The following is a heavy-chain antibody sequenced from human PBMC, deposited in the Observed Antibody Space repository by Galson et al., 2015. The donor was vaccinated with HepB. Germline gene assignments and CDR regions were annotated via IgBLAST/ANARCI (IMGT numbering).Heavy chain of an antibody. Sequence: SVKVSCKASGYTFASYGISWVRQAPGQGLEWMGWISAYNGNTNYAQKLQGRVTMTTDTSTSTAYMELRSPRSDDTAVYYCARDDYGDYPDYWGQGTLVTVSS. V-gene: IGHV1-18*01. J-gene: IGHJ4*02. CDR2: ISAYNGNT. CDR1: GYTFASYG. D-gene: IGHD4-17*01. CDR3: ARDDYGDYPDY.